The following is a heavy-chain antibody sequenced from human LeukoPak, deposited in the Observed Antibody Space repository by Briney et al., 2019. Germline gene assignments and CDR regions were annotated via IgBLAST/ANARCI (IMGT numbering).Heavy chain of an antibody. CDR1: GGSISNSSYY. Sequence: SETLSLTCTVSGGSISNSSYYWGWIRQPPGKGLEWIGSIYYSGSAYYNPSLKSRVTISEDTSKNQFSLKLTSVTAADTAVYYCARHWVVTPNYWGQGTPVTVSS. J-gene: IGHJ4*02. D-gene: IGHD4-23*01. CDR2: IYYSGSA. CDR3: ARHWVVTPNY. V-gene: IGHV4-39*01.